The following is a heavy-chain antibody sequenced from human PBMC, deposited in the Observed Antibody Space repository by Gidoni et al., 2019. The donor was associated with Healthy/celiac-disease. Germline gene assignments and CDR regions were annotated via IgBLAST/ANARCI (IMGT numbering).Heavy chain of an antibody. CDR2: IYSGGST. CDR3: ASLWFGAPDLGAPDIGLDY. D-gene: IGHD3-10*01. J-gene: IGHJ4*02. V-gene: IGHV3-66*02. CDR1: AFTVSSNS. Sequence: EVQPVVSCGGLVQHAGSLRPSCAASAFTVSSNSRSWVRQAPGKGLEWVSVIYSGGSTYCADSVKGRFTISRDNSKNTLYLQMNSLRAENTAVYYCASLWFGAPDLGAPDIGLDYWGQGTLVTVSA.